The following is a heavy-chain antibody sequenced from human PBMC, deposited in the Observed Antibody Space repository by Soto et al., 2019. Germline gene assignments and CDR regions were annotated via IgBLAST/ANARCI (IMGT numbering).Heavy chain of an antibody. J-gene: IGHJ5*02. CDR1: GFTFDDYA. D-gene: IGHD2-21*02. CDR3: AKGLPRSVTLRNWFDP. Sequence: EVQLVESGGGLVQPGRSLRLSCAASGFTFDDYAMHWVRQAPGKGLEWVSGISWNSGSIGYADSVKGRFTISRDNAKNSLYLQMNSLRAEDTALYYCAKGLPRSVTLRNWFDPWGQGTLVTVSS. CDR2: ISWNSGSI. V-gene: IGHV3-9*01.